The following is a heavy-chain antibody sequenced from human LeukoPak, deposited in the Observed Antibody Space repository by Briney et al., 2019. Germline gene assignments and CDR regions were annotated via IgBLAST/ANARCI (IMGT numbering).Heavy chain of an antibody. CDR1: GGSISSYY. V-gene: IGHV4-59*01. Sequence: SETLSLXCTVSGGSISSYYWSWIRQPPGKGLEWIGYIYYSGSTNYNPSLKGRVTISVDTSKNQFSLKLSSVTAADTAVYCCARVSSRGWFDPWGQGTLVTVSS. D-gene: IGHD6-6*01. CDR2: IYYSGST. CDR3: ARVSSRGWFDP. J-gene: IGHJ5*02.